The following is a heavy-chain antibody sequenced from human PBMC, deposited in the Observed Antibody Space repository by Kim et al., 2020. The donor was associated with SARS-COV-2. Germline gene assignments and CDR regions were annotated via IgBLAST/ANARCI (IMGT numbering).Heavy chain of an antibody. V-gene: IGHV3-9*01. D-gene: IGHD6-6*01. CDR3: AKGLYSSSSGVDY. Sequence: YGATVKGRFTRSRNTAKKSLYLQMNSLRAEYTALYYCAKGLYSSSSGVDYWGQGTLVTVSS. J-gene: IGHJ4*02.